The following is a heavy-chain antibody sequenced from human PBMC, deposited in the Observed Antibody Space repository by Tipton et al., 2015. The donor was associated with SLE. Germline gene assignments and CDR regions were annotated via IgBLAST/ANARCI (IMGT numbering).Heavy chain of an antibody. Sequence: SLRLSCAASGFTVSSNYMSWVRQAPGKGLEWVSVIYSGGSTYYADSVKGRFTISRDNSKNTLYLQMNSLRAEDTAVYYCARDPTITMIGAGYAFDIWGQGTMVTVSS. V-gene: IGHV3-66*01. J-gene: IGHJ3*02. D-gene: IGHD3-22*01. CDR2: IYSGGST. CDR3: ARDPTITMIGAGYAFDI. CDR1: GFTVSSNY.